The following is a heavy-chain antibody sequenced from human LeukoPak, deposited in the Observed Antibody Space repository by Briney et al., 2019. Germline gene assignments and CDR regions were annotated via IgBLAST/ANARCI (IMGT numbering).Heavy chain of an antibody. CDR3: ASGYYDYVWGSYRSPTFDY. CDR1: GFTFSSYS. V-gene: IGHV3-21*01. J-gene: IGHJ4*02. D-gene: IGHD3-16*02. CDR2: ISSSSSYI. Sequence: GGSLRLSCAASGFTFSSYSMNWVRQAPGKGLEWVSSISSSSSYIYYADSVKGRFTISRDNAKNSLYLQMNSLRAEDTAVYYCASGYYDYVWGSYRSPTFDYWGQGTLVTVSS.